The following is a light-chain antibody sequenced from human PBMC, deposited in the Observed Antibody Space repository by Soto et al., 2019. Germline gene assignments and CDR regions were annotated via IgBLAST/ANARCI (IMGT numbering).Light chain of an antibody. Sequence: QTVVSQEPSLTVSPGGTVTLPCGSSTGAVTSDHYPNWFQQKPGQAPRALIYSTNKKDSWTPARFSGSLVGGKAALTLSGVQPEDEADCYCLLYHGGTYVFGTGTKVTVI. J-gene: IGLJ1*01. V-gene: IGLV7-43*01. CDR3: LLYHGGTYV. CDR1: TGAVTSDHY. CDR2: STN.